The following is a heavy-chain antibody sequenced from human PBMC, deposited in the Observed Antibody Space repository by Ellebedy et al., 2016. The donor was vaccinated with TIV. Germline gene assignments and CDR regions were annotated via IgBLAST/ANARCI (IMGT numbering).Heavy chain of an antibody. Sequence: GGSLRLXXAASGFTFSSYSMNWVRQAPGKGLEWVSSISSSSSYIYYADSVKGRFTISRDNAKNSLYLQMNSLRAEDTAVYYCARGGDSWHKDYGDYVLTGIDYWGQGTLVTVSS. D-gene: IGHD4-17*01. V-gene: IGHV3-21*01. CDR3: ARGGDSWHKDYGDYVLTGIDY. CDR1: GFTFSSYS. CDR2: ISSSSSYI. J-gene: IGHJ4*02.